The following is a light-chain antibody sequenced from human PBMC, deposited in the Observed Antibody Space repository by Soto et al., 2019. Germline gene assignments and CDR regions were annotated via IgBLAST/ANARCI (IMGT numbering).Light chain of an antibody. CDR3: QQYDNYPLT. V-gene: IGKV1-5*01. CDR1: QTVGSW. CDR2: DAS. Sequence: DIQMTQSPSTLSASVGDRVTITCRACQTVGSWLAWYQQKPGTAPKFLIYDASTLESGVPSRFSGSGSGTEFTLTISSLQPDDFATYYCQQYDNYPLTFGGGTKVEIK. J-gene: IGKJ4*01.